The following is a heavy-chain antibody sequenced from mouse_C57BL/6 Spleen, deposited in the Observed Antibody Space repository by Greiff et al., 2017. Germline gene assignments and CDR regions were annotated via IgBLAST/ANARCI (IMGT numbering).Heavy chain of an antibody. J-gene: IGHJ1*03. Sequence: EVHLVESGGDLVKPGGSLKLSCAASGFTFSSYGMSWVRQTPDKRLEWVATISSGGSYTYYPDSVKGRFTISRDNDKNTLYLQMSSLKSEDTAMYYCARHYYGSSYYWYFDVWGTGTTVTVSS. CDR3: ARHYYGSSYYWYFDV. D-gene: IGHD1-1*01. CDR1: GFTFSSYG. CDR2: ISSGGSYT. V-gene: IGHV5-6*01.